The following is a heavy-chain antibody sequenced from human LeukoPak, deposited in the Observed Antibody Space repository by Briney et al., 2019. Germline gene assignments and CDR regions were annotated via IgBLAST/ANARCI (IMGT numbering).Heavy chain of an antibody. V-gene: IGHV4-39*07. CDR3: ARGQGEDYYYMDV. CDR1: GGSISSSSYY. CDR2: IYYSGST. Sequence: SETLSLTCTDSGGSISSSSYYWGWIRQPPGKGLEWIGSIYYSGSTYYNPSLKSRVTMSVDTSKNQFSLKLSSVTAADTAVYYCARGQGEDYYYMDVWGKRTTVTVSS. D-gene: IGHD3-10*01. J-gene: IGHJ6*03.